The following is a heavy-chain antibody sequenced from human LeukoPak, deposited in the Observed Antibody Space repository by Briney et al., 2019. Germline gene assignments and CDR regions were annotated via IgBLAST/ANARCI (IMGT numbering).Heavy chain of an antibody. CDR2: VHPSGST. CDR1: GGSFSGYY. Sequence: SETLSLTCAVYGGSFSGYYWSWVRQPPGQGLEWIGEVHPSGSTNYNPSLETRATTSVEASKNQFSLNLRSVTAADTAVYYCARGTDAYKLGNIWGQGTLVTVSS. CDR3: ARGTDAYKLGNI. J-gene: IGHJ4*02. V-gene: IGHV4-34*01. D-gene: IGHD5-24*01.